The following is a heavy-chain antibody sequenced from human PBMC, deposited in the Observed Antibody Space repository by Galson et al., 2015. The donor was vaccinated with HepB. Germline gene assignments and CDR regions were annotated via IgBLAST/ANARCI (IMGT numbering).Heavy chain of an antibody. CDR3: ARDGPKYSVLLWFGELSYYFDY. Sequence: SLRLSCAASGFTFSSYAMHWVRQAPGKGLEWVAVISYDGSNKYYADSVKGRFTISRDNSKNTLYLQMNSLRAEDTAVYYCARDGPKYSVLLWFGELSYYFDYWGQGTLVTVSS. CDR1: GFTFSSYA. CDR2: ISYDGSNK. D-gene: IGHD3-10*01. V-gene: IGHV3-30*04. J-gene: IGHJ4*02.